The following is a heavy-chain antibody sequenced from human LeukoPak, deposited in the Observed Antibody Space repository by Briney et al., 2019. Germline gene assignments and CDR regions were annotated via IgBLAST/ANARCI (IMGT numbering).Heavy chain of an antibody. V-gene: IGHV4-59*01. J-gene: IGHJ3*02. D-gene: IGHD6-13*01. Sequence: PSETLSLTCTISGGSISSYYWSWIRQPPGKGLEWIGYIYYSGSTNYNPSLKSRVTISVDTSKNQFSLKLSSVTAADTAVYYCARDGYSSSWDLHDAFDIWGQGTMVTVSS. CDR3: ARDGYSSSWDLHDAFDI. CDR2: IYYSGST. CDR1: GGSISSYY.